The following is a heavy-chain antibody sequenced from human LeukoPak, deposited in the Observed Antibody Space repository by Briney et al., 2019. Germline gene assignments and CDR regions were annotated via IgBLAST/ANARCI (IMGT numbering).Heavy chain of an antibody. CDR3: ARQRVVMATIPRWFDP. V-gene: IGHV1-69*13. CDR2: IIPIFGTA. D-gene: IGHD5-24*01. Sequence: SVKVSCKASGGTFISYAISWVRQAPGQGLEWMGGIIPIFGTANYAQKFQGRVTITADESTSTAYMELSSLRSEDTAVYYCARQRVVMATIPRWFDPWGQGTLVTVSS. J-gene: IGHJ5*02. CDR1: GGTFISYA.